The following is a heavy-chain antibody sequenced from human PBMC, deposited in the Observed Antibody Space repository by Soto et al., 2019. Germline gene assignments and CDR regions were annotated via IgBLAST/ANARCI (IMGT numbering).Heavy chain of an antibody. Sequence: QVPVVQSGVEVRRPGSSVKVSCKASGDTFKNCVISWVRQAPGPGLEWMGGIIPLFGTTDFAQRFQGRLTITTDEATTTAYMELSRLRSEDTATYYCAAELGFGKLSVVWGQGTTVIVSS. J-gene: IGHJ6*02. CDR3: AAELGFGKLSVV. V-gene: IGHV1-69*01. CDR1: GDTFKNCV. CDR2: IIPLFGTT. D-gene: IGHD3-10*01.